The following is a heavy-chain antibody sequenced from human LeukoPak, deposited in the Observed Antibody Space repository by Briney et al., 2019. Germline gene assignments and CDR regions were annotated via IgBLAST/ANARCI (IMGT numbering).Heavy chain of an antibody. D-gene: IGHD3-22*01. V-gene: IGHV3-30*02. Sequence: GGSLRLSCAASGFTFSNYGMHWVRQAPGKGLEWVAFIRYDGSNKYYADSVKGRFTISRDNSKNTLYLQMNSLRAEDTAVYYWAKVSTYYYDSSGYYFDSWGQGTLVTVSS. CDR1: GFTFSNYG. CDR3: AKVSTYYYDSSGYYFDS. CDR2: IRYDGSNK. J-gene: IGHJ4*02.